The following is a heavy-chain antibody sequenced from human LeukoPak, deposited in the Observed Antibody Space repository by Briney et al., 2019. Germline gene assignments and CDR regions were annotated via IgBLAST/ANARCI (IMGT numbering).Heavy chain of an antibody. Sequence: GGSLRLSCAASAFTFSSYWMHWVRQAPGMGLEWVSSISNGSTYIYYADSVKGRFTISRDNAKNSLYLQMNSLRAEDTAVYYCARDRSSSWFILDAFDIWGQGTMVTVSS. CDR2: ISNGSTYI. D-gene: IGHD6-13*01. CDR3: ARDRSSSWFILDAFDI. J-gene: IGHJ3*02. CDR1: AFTFSSYW. V-gene: IGHV3-21*01.